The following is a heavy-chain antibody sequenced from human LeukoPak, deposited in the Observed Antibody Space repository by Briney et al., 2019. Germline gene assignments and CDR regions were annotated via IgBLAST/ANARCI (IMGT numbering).Heavy chain of an antibody. J-gene: IGHJ3*02. V-gene: IGHV3-30*19. CDR2: ISYDGSNK. CDR3: ARGYSGAPGDAFDI. CDR1: GFTFSSYG. D-gene: IGHD1-26*01. Sequence: GGSLRLSCAASGFTFSSYGMHWVRQAPGKGLEWVAVISYDGSNKYYADSVKGRFTISRDNSKNTLYLQMNSLRAEDTAVYYCARGYSGAPGDAFDIWGQGTMVTVSS.